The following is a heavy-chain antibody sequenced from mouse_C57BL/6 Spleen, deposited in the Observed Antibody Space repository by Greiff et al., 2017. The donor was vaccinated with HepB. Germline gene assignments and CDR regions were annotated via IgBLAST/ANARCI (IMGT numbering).Heavy chain of an antibody. V-gene: IGHV1-52*01. CDR1: GYTFTSYW. CDR3: ARVYYGSSYRYFDV. J-gene: IGHJ1*03. Sequence: QVQLQQPGAELVRPGSSVKLSCKASGYTFTSYWMHWVKQRPIQGLEWIGNIDPSDSETHYNQKFKDKATLTVEKSSSTAYMQLSSLTSEDSAVYYCARVYYGSSYRYFDVWGTGTTVTVSS. D-gene: IGHD1-1*01. CDR2: IDPSDSET.